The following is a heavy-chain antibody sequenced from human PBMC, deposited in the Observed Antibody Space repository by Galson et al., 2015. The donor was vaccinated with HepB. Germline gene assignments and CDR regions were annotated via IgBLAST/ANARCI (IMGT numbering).Heavy chain of an antibody. D-gene: IGHD6-19*01. CDR2: IWYDGSNE. CDR1: GFPFSSYG. Sequence: SLRLSCAASGFPFSSYGMHWVRQAPGRGLEWVALIWYDGSNEHYIDSVKGRFTVSRDNSKNTLFLQMNSLRAEDTAVYYCARVGGYSSGWAVHEAPDYWGQGTLVTVSS. V-gene: IGHV3-33*08. CDR3: ARVGGYSSGWAVHEAPDY. J-gene: IGHJ4*01.